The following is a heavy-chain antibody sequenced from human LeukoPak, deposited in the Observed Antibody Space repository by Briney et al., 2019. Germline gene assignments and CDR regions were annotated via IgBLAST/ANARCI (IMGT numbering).Heavy chain of an antibody. V-gene: IGHV3-20*04. CDR1: GFTFNIYG. Sequence: PGGSLRLSCAASGFTFNIYGMSWVRQAPGKGLEWVSGINWNGGSTGYADSVKGRFTISRDNAKNSLYLQMNSLRAEDTALYYCARALLLYPPDVWGKGTTVTVSS. J-gene: IGHJ6*04. D-gene: IGHD2/OR15-2a*01. CDR2: INWNGGST. CDR3: ARALLLYPPDV.